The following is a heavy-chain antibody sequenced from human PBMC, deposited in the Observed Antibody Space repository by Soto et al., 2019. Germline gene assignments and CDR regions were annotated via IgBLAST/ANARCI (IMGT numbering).Heavy chain of an antibody. CDR1: GFSLTTSGMC. Sequence: GSGPTLVNPTQTLTLTCTFSGFSLTTSGMCVSWIRQPPGKALEWLALIDWADDKYYSTSLKTRLTISKDTSKNQVVLTMTNVDPVDTATYYCAHRWYSSSSFMDVWGQGTTVTVSS. CDR3: AHRWYSSSSFMDV. J-gene: IGHJ6*02. D-gene: IGHD6-6*01. CDR2: IDWADDK. V-gene: IGHV2-70*12.